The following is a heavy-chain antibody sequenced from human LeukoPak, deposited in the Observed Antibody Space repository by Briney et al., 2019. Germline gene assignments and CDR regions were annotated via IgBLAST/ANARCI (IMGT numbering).Heavy chain of an antibody. CDR2: ISGSGDST. Sequence: GGSLRLSCAASGFTFSSYAMSWVRQAPGKGLEWVSVISGSGDSTYYADSVKGRYTISRDNSKNTLYLQMNSLRAEDTAVYYCAKDAGIAAAGPFDYWGQGTLVTVSS. D-gene: IGHD6-13*01. CDR3: AKDAGIAAAGPFDY. J-gene: IGHJ4*02. V-gene: IGHV3-23*01. CDR1: GFTFSSYA.